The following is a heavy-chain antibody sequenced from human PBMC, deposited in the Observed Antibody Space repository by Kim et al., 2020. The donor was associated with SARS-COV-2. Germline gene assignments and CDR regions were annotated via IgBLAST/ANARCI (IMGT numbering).Heavy chain of an antibody. J-gene: IGHJ4*02. CDR3: ASIRVDTSGYGFDY. Sequence: GGSLRLSCAASGYTFSSYWVSWVRQAPGKGLEWVANIKQDGSAKFYVDSVRGRFTISRDNAKKSLYLQMNSLRVEDTAVYYCASIRVDTSGYGFDYWGQGTLVTVSS. CDR1: GYTFSSYW. D-gene: IGHD3-22*01. CDR2: IKQDGSAK. V-gene: IGHV3-7*01.